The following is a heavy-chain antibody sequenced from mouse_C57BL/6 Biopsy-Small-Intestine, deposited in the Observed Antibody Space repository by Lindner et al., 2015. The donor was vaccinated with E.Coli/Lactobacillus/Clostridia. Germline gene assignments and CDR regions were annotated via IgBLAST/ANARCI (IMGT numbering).Heavy chain of an antibody. V-gene: IGHV1-69*02. CDR1: GGISSSNS. CDR3: ATPHHDYWSGYPPLDD. D-gene: IGHD1-1*01. J-gene: IGHJ4*01. Sequence: SVKVSCKASGGISSSNSINWVRQAPGQGLEWMGGIIPISGTTKYAQKFQGRVTITADESSTTAYMELSSLRSEDTAVYYCATPHHDYWSGYPPLDDWGQGTLVTVSS. CDR2: IIPISGTT.